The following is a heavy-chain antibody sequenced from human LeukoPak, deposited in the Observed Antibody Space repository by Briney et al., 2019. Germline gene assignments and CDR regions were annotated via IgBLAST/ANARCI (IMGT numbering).Heavy chain of an antibody. D-gene: IGHD5-24*01. CDR2: INPSGGST. J-gene: IGHJ4*02. Sequence: ASVKVSCKASGYTFTSYYMHWVRQAPGQGLEWMGIINPSGGSTSYAQKFQGRVTMTRDTSTRTVYMELSSLRSEDTAVYYCARDGDGYNYGFGIDYWGQGTLVTVSS. V-gene: IGHV1-46*01. CDR1: GYTFTSYY. CDR3: ARDGDGYNYGFGIDY.